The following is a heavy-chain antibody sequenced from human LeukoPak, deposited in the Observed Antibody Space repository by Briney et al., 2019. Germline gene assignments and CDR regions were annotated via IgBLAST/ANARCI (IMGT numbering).Heavy chain of an antibody. V-gene: IGHV3-23*01. CDR2: ISGSGDYT. J-gene: IGHJ5*02. Sequence: PGGSLRVSCAASGFTFSNYPMNWVRQAPGKGLAWVSTISGSGDYTYYADSVEGRFTISRDNSKNTLFLQMNSLRAEDTAIYYCAKTTTRSYYYDHNGSNLFDTWGQGTLVTVSS. D-gene: IGHD3-22*01. CDR1: GFTFSNYP. CDR3: AKTTTRSYYYDHNGSNLFDT.